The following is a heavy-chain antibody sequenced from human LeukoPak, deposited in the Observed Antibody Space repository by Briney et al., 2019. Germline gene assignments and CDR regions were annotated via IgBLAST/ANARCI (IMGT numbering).Heavy chain of an antibody. J-gene: IGHJ5*02. CDR2: IIPIFGTA. CDR1: GGTFSSYA. D-gene: IGHD2-2*01. CDR3: ARDYMGYCSSTSCNSWFDP. V-gene: IGHV1-69*01. Sequence: SVKVSCKASGGTFSSYAISWVRQAPGQGLEWMGGIIPIFGTANYAQKFQGRVTITADESTSTAYMELSSLRSEDTAVYYCARDYMGYCSSTSCNSWFDPWGQGTLVTVSS.